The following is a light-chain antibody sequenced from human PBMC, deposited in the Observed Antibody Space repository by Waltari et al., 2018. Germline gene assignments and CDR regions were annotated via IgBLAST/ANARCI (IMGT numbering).Light chain of an antibody. CDR2: SNN. CDR1: PPNLGSNT. Sequence: QSVLTQPPSASGPPGQQITVPRSGSPPNLGSNTVDWYQQLPGTAPTLLMYSNNLRPSGVPERFYGSKSGSSASLAIFGLQSEDDADYYCAAWDDSLKGVVFGGGTKVTVL. J-gene: IGLJ2*01. V-gene: IGLV1-44*01. CDR3: AAWDDSLKGVV.